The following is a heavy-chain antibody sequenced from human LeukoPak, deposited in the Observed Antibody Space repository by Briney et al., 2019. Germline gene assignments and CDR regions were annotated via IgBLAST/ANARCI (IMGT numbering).Heavy chain of an antibody. Sequence: NPSETLSLTCAVYGGSFSGYYWSWIRQPPGKGLEWIGEINHSGSTNYNPSLKSRVTISVDTSKNQFSLKLSSVTAADTAVYYCARCIVPAALTGGHYYYMDVWGKGTTVTVSS. CDR3: ARCIVPAALTGGHYYYMDV. CDR2: INHSGST. V-gene: IGHV4-34*01. CDR1: GGSFSGYY. J-gene: IGHJ6*03. D-gene: IGHD2-2*01.